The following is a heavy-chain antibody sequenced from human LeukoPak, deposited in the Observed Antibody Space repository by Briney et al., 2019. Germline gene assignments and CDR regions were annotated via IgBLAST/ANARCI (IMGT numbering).Heavy chain of an antibody. Sequence: ASVKVSCKASGYTFTSDYMHWVRQAPGQGLEWMGIINPSGGSTSYAQKFQGRVTMTRDTSTSTVYMELSSLRSEDTAVYYCARADVDTAMVGYWGQGTLVTVSS. CDR1: GYTFTSDY. J-gene: IGHJ4*02. D-gene: IGHD5-18*01. V-gene: IGHV1-46*01. CDR3: ARADVDTAMVGY. CDR2: INPSGGST.